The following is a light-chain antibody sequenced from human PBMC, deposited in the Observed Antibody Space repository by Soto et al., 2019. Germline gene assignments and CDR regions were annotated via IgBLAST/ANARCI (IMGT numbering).Light chain of an antibody. J-gene: IGKJ1*01. CDR2: AAS. V-gene: IGKV1-27*01. CDR1: QGISNY. Sequence: DIKMNKSPSSLSAYVGYRFTITCRASQGISNYLAWYQQKPGKVPKLLIYAASTLQSGVPSRFSGSGSGTDFTLTISSLQPEDVATYYCQHYNSYSEAFGQGTKVDIK. CDR3: QHYNSYSEA.